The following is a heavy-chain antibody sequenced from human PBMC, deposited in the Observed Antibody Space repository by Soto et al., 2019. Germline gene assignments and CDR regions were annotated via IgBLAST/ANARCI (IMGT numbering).Heavy chain of an antibody. J-gene: IGHJ5*02. CDR1: GGSISYNSYY. Sequence: PSETLSLTFSVSGGSISYNSYYGVWIRHPPGKGLEWVGGIFYTGTTYYSPSLKDRVTISVDTSKNSFSLNLTSVTAADTAVYFCARLVVVAPVANAWGQGTLVTVSS. V-gene: IGHV4-39*02. D-gene: IGHD2-2*01. CDR3: ARLVVVAPVANA. CDR2: IFYTGTT.